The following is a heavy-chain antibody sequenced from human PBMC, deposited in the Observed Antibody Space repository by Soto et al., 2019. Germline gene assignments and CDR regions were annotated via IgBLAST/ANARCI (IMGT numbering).Heavy chain of an antibody. V-gene: IGHV5-51*01. J-gene: IGHJ3*02. CDR3: ARRATSGWYFDDAFDI. D-gene: IGHD6-19*01. CDR1: GYNFANYW. Sequence: PGESLKISCKGSGYNFANYWIGWVRQMPGKGLEWMGIIYPGDSDTRYVPSFQGQVTISADKSITTAYVQWRSLKASDSGVYYCARRATSGWYFDDAFDIWGQGTQVTVSS. CDR2: IYPGDSDT.